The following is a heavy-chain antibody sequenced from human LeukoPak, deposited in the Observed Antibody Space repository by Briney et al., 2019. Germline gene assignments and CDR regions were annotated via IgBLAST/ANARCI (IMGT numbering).Heavy chain of an antibody. CDR3: ARMDDCGSTDCSAFDY. Sequence: SETLSLTCTVSGGSISCYYWSWIRQPAGKGLEWLGRIYTSGSTNYNPSLKSRVTMSVDTSKNQFSLKLSSVTAADTAVYYCARMDDCGSTDCSAFDYRGQGTLVPVSS. V-gene: IGHV4-4*07. CDR1: GGSISCYY. D-gene: IGHD2-2*01. J-gene: IGHJ4*02. CDR2: IYTSGST.